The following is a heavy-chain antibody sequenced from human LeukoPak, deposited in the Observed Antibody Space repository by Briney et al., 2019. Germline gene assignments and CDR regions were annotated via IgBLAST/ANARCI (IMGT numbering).Heavy chain of an antibody. D-gene: IGHD2-2*02. CDR3: AKGGVLVPAAIRRYYFDY. CDR1: GFTFSSYA. CDR2: ISGSGGST. V-gene: IGHV3-23*01. Sequence: GGSLRLSCAASGFTFSSYAMSWVRQAPGKGLEWVSAISGSGGSTYYADSVKGRFTISRDNSKNTLYLQMNRLRAEDTAVYYCAKGGVLVPAAIRRYYFDYWGQGTLVTVSS. J-gene: IGHJ4*02.